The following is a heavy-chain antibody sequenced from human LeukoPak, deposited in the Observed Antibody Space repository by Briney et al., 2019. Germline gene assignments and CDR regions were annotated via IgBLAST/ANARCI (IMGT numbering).Heavy chain of an antibody. V-gene: IGHV3-21*04. CDR2: ISSSTTYI. J-gene: IGHJ6*02. Sequence: PGGSLRLSCAASGFTFSSYILNWVRQAPGKGLEWVSSISSSTTYIYYADSVKGRFTISRDNSKNTLYLQMSSLRAEDTAVYFCVRGYSFGPYGMDVWGQGTTVTVSS. D-gene: IGHD2-15*01. CDR1: GFTFSSYI. CDR3: VRGYSFGPYGMDV.